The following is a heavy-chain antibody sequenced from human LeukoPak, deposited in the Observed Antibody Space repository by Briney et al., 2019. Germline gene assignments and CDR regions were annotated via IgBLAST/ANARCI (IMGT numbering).Heavy chain of an antibody. Sequence: GGTLRLSCAASGYTFSSYGTSWVRQAPGKGLEWVGRIKSKTDGGTTDYAAPVKGRFTISRDDSKNTLYLQMNSLKTEDTAVYYCTTTYYGSGNDLDAFDIWGQGTMVTVSS. V-gene: IGHV3-15*01. D-gene: IGHD3-10*01. CDR3: TTTYYGSGNDLDAFDI. CDR2: IKSKTDGGTT. CDR1: GYTFSSYG. J-gene: IGHJ3*02.